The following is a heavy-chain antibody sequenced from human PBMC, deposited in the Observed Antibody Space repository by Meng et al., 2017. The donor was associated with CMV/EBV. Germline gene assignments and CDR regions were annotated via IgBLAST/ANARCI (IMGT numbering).Heavy chain of an antibody. CDR1: RFTFSSYW. CDR2: INSDGSST. D-gene: IGHD2-2*01. Sequence: GESLKISCAASRFTFSSYWMHWVRQAPGKGLVWVSRINSDGSSTSYADSVKGRFTISRDNAKNTLYLQMNSLRAEDTAVYYCARVPYCSSTSCYSTWGQGTTVTVSS. CDR3: ARVPYCSSTSCYST. V-gene: IGHV3-74*01. J-gene: IGHJ6*02.